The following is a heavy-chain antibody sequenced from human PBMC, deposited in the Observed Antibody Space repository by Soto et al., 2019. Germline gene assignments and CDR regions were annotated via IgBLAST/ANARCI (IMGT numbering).Heavy chain of an antibody. CDR3: ARDGVSFYYYYMDV. Sequence: SATLSLTCTVSGSSISSYYWSWIWQPPGKGLEWIGYIYYSGSTNYNPSLKSRVTISVDTSKNQFSLKLSSVTAADTAVYYCARDGVSFYYYYMDVWGKGTTVTVS. D-gene: IGHD3-16*01. CDR1: GSSISSYY. V-gene: IGHV4-59*01. J-gene: IGHJ6*03. CDR2: IYYSGST.